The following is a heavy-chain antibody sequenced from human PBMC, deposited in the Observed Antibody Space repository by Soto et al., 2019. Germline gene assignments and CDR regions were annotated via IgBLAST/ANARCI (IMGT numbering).Heavy chain of an antibody. J-gene: IGHJ4*02. CDR1: GYTFTSYG. CDR2: ISAYNGTT. Sequence: ASVKVSCKASGYTFTSYGISWVRQAPGQGLEWMGWISAYNGTTNYAQKLQGRVTMTTDKSTSTAYMELSSLRSEDTAVYYCAREPYYYDSSGYYRLTNDFDYWGQGTLVTVSS. CDR3: AREPYYYDSSGYYRLTNDFDY. D-gene: IGHD3-22*01. V-gene: IGHV1-18*01.